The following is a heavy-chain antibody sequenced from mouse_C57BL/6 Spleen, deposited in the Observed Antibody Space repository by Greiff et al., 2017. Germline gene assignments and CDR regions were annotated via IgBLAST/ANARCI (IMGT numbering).Heavy chain of an antibody. Sequence: QVQLQQSGAELVRPGSSVKLSCKASGYTFTSYWMHWVKQRPIQGLEWIGNIDPSDSETHYNQKFKDKATLTVDKSSSTAYMQLSSLTSEDSAVYYCARGNLDWYFDVWGTGTTVTVSS. J-gene: IGHJ1*03. D-gene: IGHD2-1*01. CDR2: IDPSDSET. CDR1: GYTFTSYW. CDR3: ARGNLDWYFDV. V-gene: IGHV1-52*01.